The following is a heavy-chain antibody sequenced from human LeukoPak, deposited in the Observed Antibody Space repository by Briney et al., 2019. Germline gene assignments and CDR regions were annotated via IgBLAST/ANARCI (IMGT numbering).Heavy chain of an antibody. CDR3: ARALSGYDKLDY. CDR2: IYTSGGT. Sequence: PSQTLSLTCTVSGGSISSGSYYWSWIRQPAGKGLEWIGRIYTSGGTNYNPSLKSRVTISVDTSKNQFSLKLSSVTAADTAVYYCARALSGYDKLDYWGQGTLVTVSS. D-gene: IGHD5-12*01. J-gene: IGHJ4*02. CDR1: GGSISSGSYY. V-gene: IGHV4-61*02.